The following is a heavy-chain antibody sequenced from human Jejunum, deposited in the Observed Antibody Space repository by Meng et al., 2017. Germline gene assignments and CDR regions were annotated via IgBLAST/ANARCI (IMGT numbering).Heavy chain of an antibody. CDR1: GFTFSSYW. Sequence: EGQLVATGGGLVLPGGSLGLSWEASGFTFSSYWMHWVRQAPGKGLVWVSRSNSDGSSTSYADSVKGRFTISRVNSKNTLYLPMNSLRAEDTAVYYCAKDEELHCWGQGSLVTVSS. J-gene: IGHJ4*02. CDR3: AKDEELHC. V-gene: IGHV3-74*01. CDR2: SNSDGSST. D-gene: IGHD3-10*01.